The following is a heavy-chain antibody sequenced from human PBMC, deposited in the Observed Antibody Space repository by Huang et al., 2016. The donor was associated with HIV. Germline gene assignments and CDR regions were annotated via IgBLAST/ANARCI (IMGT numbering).Heavy chain of an antibody. D-gene: IGHD3-9*01. J-gene: IGHJ4*02. Sequence: QVHLQQWGAGLLKPSEALSLTCAVYGGSFINYLCSWIRQPPCKGLEWSGENNHSGRTSYSPSLKSKVTISVDTSKNQFSLKLGSVAAAVTAVYYCARVEINTLTGYFSSFDNWGQGTLVTVSS. CDR3: ARVEINTLTGYFSSFDN. CDR1: GGSFINYL. CDR2: NNHSGRT. V-gene: IGHV4-34*01.